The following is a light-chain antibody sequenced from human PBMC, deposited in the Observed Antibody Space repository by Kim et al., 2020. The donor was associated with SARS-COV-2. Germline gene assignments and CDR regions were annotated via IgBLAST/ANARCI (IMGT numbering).Light chain of an antibody. Sequence: QSALTQPASVSGSPGQSITISCTGTRSDIAAYNFVSWYQQHPGEAPKVIIYDVDNRPSGVSSRFSGSKSGTTASLTISEVHAEDEADYYCSSFRSGNTLLFGGGTQLTVL. CDR3: SSFRSGNTLL. CDR2: DVD. J-gene: IGLJ3*02. V-gene: IGLV2-14*01. CDR1: RSDIAAYNF.